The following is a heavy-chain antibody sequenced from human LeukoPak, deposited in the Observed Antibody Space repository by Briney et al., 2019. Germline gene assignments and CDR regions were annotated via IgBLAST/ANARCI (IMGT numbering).Heavy chain of an antibody. Sequence: ASVKVSCKASGYTFTGYYMHWERQAPGQGLEWMGWINPNSGGTNYAQKFQGWVTMSRDTSISTAYMELSRLRSDDTAVYYCARGQYCSGGRCYSVGNWFDPWGQGTLVTVSS. CDR1: GYTFTGYY. D-gene: IGHD2-15*01. CDR2: INPNSGGT. J-gene: IGHJ5*02. V-gene: IGHV1-2*04. CDR3: ARGQYCSGGRCYSVGNWFDP.